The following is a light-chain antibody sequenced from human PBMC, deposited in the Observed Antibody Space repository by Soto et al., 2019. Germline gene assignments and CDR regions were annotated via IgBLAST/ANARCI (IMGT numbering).Light chain of an antibody. CDR3: QQYDTSPRT. V-gene: IGKV3-20*01. CDR2: GAS. Sequence: EVMLTQSPGTLSLSPGERATLSCRASQSVSSNYLAWYQQKSGQAPRLLIYGASNSATGIPDRFSGSGSGTGFTLTIRRLEPEDFAVYYCQQYDTSPRTFGQGTKLAFK. J-gene: IGKJ1*01. CDR1: QSVSSNY.